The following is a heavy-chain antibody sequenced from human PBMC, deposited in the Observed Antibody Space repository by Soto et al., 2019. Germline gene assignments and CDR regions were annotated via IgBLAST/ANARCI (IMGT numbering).Heavy chain of an antibody. Sequence: ASVKVSCKASGYTFTDYGISWVRRAPGQGLEWIGWIVTYNGNTQSAQNLQGRVTMTTDTSTGTAYMELRSLRSDDTAVYYCARDGYYGSGSYGMDVWGRGTTVTVSS. J-gene: IGHJ6*02. D-gene: IGHD3-10*01. CDR1: GYTFTDYG. V-gene: IGHV1-18*01. CDR2: IVTYNGNT. CDR3: ARDGYYGSGSYGMDV.